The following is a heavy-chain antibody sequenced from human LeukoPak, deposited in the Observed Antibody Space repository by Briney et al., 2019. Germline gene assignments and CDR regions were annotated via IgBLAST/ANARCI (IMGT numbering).Heavy chain of an antibody. J-gene: IGHJ4*02. V-gene: IGHV3-43*02. Sequence: GGSLRLSCAASGFTFDDYAMHWVRQPPGKGLEWVSIISGDGSSSHYADSVKGRFTISRDNSKSSLYLQMNSLRAEDTAVYYCAREHTPYGSGCTAAYWGQGTLVTVSS. D-gene: IGHD6-19*01. CDR1: GFTFDDYA. CDR2: ISGDGSSS. CDR3: AREHTPYGSGCTAAY.